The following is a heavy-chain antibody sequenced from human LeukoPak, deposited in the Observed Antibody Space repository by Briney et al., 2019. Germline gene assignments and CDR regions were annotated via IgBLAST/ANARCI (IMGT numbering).Heavy chain of an antibody. D-gene: IGHD3-16*02. Sequence: GESLKISCKGSGYSFTSYWIGWVRQMPGKGQEWMGIIYPGASDTRYSPSFQGQVTISADKSMSTAYLQWSSLKASDTAMYYCARLGVWGSYRYSSVGDYWGQGTLVTVSS. CDR2: IYPGASDT. CDR3: ARLGVWGSYRYSSVGDY. J-gene: IGHJ4*02. CDR1: GYSFTSYW. V-gene: IGHV5-51*01.